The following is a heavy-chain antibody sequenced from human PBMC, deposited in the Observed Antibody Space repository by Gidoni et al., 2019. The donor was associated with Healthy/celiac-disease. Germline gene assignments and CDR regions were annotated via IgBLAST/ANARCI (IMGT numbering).Heavy chain of an antibody. J-gene: IGHJ5*02. Sequence: ASGKGLEWVGRIRSKANSYATAYAASVKGRFTISRDDSKNTAYLQMNSLKTEDTAVYYCTRHSESDYYDSSGYLNWFDPWGQGTLVTVSS. CDR2: IRSKANSYAT. CDR3: TRHSESDYYDSSGYLNWFDP. D-gene: IGHD3-22*01. V-gene: IGHV3-73*01.